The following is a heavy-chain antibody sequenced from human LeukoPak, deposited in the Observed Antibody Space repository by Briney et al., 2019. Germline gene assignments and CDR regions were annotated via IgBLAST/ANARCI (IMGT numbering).Heavy chain of an antibody. CDR3: ARDTYSGLPWAFDI. V-gene: IGHV4-59*01. CDR2: IYYSGST. Sequence: SETLSLTCTVSGGSISSYYWSWIRQPPGKGLEWIGYIYYSGSTNYNPSLKNRVTISVDTSKNQFSLRLSSVTAADTAVYYCARDTYSGLPWAFDIWGQGTMVTVSS. D-gene: IGHD1-26*01. J-gene: IGHJ3*02. CDR1: GGSISSYY.